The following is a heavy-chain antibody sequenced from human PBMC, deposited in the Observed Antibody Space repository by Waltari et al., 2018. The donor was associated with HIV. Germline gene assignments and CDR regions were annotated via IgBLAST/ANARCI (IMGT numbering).Heavy chain of an antibody. CDR3: ARVELCDDFWSGYCP. D-gene: IGHD3-3*01. V-gene: IGHV1-2*02. CDR2: INPNSGGT. Sequence: QVQLVQSGAEVKKPGASVKVSCKASGYTFTGYYMHWVRQAPGQGLEWMGWINPNSGGTNYAQKVQGRVTMTRDTSISTAYMELSRLRSDDTAVYYCARVELCDDFWSGYCPWGQGTLVTVSS. CDR1: GYTFTGYY. J-gene: IGHJ5*02.